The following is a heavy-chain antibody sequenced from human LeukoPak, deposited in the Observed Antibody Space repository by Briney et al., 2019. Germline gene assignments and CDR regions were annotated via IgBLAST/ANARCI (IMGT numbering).Heavy chain of an antibody. CDR3: ARVRGFNGSYNVYFDY. CDR1: GGSISSYY. J-gene: IGHJ4*02. V-gene: IGHV4-59*01. CDR2: MQYTGST. D-gene: IGHD3-9*01. Sequence: SETLSLTCTVSGGSISSYYWSWIRQPPGKGLEWIAYMQYTGSTSYNPSLKSRVTISLDSSNSQLSLKLKSVTAADTAVYFCARVRGFNGSYNVYFDYWGQGTLVTVSS.